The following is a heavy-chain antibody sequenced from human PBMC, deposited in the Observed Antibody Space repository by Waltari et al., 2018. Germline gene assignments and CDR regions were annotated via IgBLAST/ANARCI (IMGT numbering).Heavy chain of an antibody. CDR2: IRKDGGTQ. CDR3: ARHGSWCFDF. D-gene: IGHD2-8*01. CDR1: GFTFSDSW. Sequence: EVQLVESGGGLVQPGESLRLSCSASGFTFSDSWMGWVRQAPGKGLEWVANIRKDGGTQYYVESVRGRFTISRDNAKDTLFLQMNSLRVEDTGVYICARHGSWCFDFWGQGTQVAVSA. V-gene: IGHV3-7*04. J-gene: IGHJ5*01.